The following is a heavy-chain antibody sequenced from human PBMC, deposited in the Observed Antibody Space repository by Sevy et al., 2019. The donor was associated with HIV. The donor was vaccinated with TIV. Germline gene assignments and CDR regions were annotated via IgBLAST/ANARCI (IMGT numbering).Heavy chain of an antibody. J-gene: IGHJ2*01. V-gene: IGHV4-59*11. CDR2: IYYSGST. D-gene: IGHD6-6*01. CDR3: ARYTSSSYWFFDL. CDR1: GGYINTHY. Sequence: SETLSLTCTVSGGYINTHYWSWIRQSPGKGLEWIGYIYYSGSTNYNPSLKSRVTISLDTTNNQFSLRVTSVTAADTAVYYCARYTSSSYWFFDLWGRGTQVTVSS.